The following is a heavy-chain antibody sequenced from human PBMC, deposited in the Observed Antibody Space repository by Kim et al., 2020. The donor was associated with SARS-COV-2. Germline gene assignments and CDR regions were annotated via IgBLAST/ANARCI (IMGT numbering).Heavy chain of an antibody. CDR3: ARDYTTRDSSAWYDAFDI. D-gene: IGHD6-13*01. Sequence: VKGPFTISRDNAKNSLYLQMNSLRAEDTAVYFCARDYTTRDSSAWYDAFDIWGQGTMVTVSS. V-gene: IGHV3-11*06. J-gene: IGHJ3*02.